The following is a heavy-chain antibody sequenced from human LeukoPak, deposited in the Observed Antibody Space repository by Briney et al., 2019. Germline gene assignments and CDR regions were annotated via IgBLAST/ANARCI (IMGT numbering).Heavy chain of an antibody. D-gene: IGHD3-22*01. CDR3: ARHRTSYYDSSGYFPFDY. CDR2: IYYSGST. Sequence: SETLSLTCTVSGGSISSYYWSWIRKPPGKGREWIGYIYYSGSTNYNPSLKSRVTISVDTSKNQFSLKLSSVTAADTAVYHCARHRTSYYDSSGYFPFDYWGQGTLVTVSS. V-gene: IGHV4-59*01. J-gene: IGHJ4*02. CDR1: GGSISSYY.